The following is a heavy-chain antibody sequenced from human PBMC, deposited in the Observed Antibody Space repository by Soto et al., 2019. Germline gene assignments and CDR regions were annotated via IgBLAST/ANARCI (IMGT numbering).Heavy chain of an antibody. CDR2: VIHTGRT. D-gene: IGHD2-21*02. V-gene: IGHV4-34*12. J-gene: IGHJ4*02. CDR3: AGSPKSSDFPYYFDF. CDR1: ARSFSGYF. Sequence: ASETLSLTCTVHARSFSGYFWSWIRQPPGKGLEWIGEVIHTGRTNYNPSLKGRVTISVDTSKNQFSLNLSSVTAADTAVYYCAGSPKSSDFPYYFDFWGQGTQVTVSS.